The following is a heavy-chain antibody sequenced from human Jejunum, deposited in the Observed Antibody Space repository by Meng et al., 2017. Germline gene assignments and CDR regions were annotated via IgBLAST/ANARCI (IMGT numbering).Heavy chain of an antibody. D-gene: IGHD2-21*01. CDR3: ARGGTRLCDY. Sequence: GESLKISCAASGFTFSSLWMSWVRQAPGKGLEWVATIKEDGSETYYVDSMKGRFIISRDNAKNSLYLQINSLSAEDTAVYYCARGGTRLCDYWGQGT. CDR1: GFTFSSLW. CDR2: IKEDGSET. V-gene: IGHV3-7*01. J-gene: IGHJ4*02.